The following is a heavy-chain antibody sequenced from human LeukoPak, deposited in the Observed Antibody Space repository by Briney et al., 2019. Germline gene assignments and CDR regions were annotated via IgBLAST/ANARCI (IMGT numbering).Heavy chain of an antibody. CDR2: ISGSGGST. V-gene: IGHV3-23*01. CDR1: GFTFSSYA. D-gene: IGHD3-10*01. J-gene: IGHJ4*02. Sequence: GGSLRLSCAASGFTFSSYAMSWVRQAPGKGLEWVSAISGSGGSTYYADSVKGRFTISRDNPKNTLYLQMNSLRAEDTAVYYCAKDHSELLLWFGEFFGEIDYWGQGTLVTVSS. CDR3: AKDHSELLLWFGEFFGEIDY.